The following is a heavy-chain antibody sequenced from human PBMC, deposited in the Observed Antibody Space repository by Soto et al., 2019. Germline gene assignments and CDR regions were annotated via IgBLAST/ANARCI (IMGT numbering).Heavy chain of an antibody. Sequence: QVQLVQSGAEVKKPGASVKVSCKASGYTFTSYAMHWVRQAPGQRLEWMGWINAGNGNTKYSQKFQGRVTITRDTSASTAYMELSSLRSEDTAVYYCSRSEVGCSGGSCYWWGYFDYWGQGTLVTVSS. V-gene: IGHV1-3*01. J-gene: IGHJ4*02. D-gene: IGHD2-15*01. CDR1: GYTFTSYA. CDR3: SRSEVGCSGGSCYWWGYFDY. CDR2: INAGNGNT.